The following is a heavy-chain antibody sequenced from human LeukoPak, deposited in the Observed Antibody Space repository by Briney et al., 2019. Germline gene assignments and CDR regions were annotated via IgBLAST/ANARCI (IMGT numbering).Heavy chain of an antibody. D-gene: IGHD3-3*01. CDR2: ISSSSSTI. Sequence: QAGGSLRLSCAASGFTFSSYSMNWVRQAPGKGLEWVSYISSSSSTIYYADSVKGRFTISRDNAKNSLYLQMNSLRAEDTAVYYCARDHPYDFWSGDYYYMDVWGKGTTVTVSS. CDR1: GFTFSSYS. J-gene: IGHJ6*03. V-gene: IGHV3-48*01. CDR3: ARDHPYDFWSGDYYYMDV.